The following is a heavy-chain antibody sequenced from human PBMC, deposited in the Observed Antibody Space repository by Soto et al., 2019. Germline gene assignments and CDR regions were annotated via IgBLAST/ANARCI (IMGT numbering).Heavy chain of an antibody. J-gene: IGHJ6*02. CDR1: GFTFSSYA. Sequence: PGGSLRLSCAASGFTFSSYAMHWVRQAPGKGLEWVAVISYDGSNKYYADSVKGRFTISRDNSKNTLYLQMNSLRAEDTAVCYCARGHTTVTAVYYYYYGMDVWGQGTTVTVSS. V-gene: IGHV3-30-3*01. CDR2: ISYDGSNK. D-gene: IGHD4-4*01. CDR3: ARGHTTVTAVYYYYYGMDV.